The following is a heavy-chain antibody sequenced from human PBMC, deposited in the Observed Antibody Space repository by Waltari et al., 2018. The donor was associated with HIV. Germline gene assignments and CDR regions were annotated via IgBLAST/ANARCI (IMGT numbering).Heavy chain of an antibody. V-gene: IGHV3-48*01. CDR2: ISSSSSTI. J-gene: IGHJ6*02. Sequence: EVQLVESGGGLVQPGGSLRLSCAASGFTFSSYSMNWVRQAPGKGLEWVSYISSSSSTIYYADSVKGRFTISRDNAKNSLYLQMNSLRAEDTAVYYCARDSDLTWIQLSAYYYYYGMDVWGQGTTVTVSS. CDR1: GFTFSSYS. CDR3: ARDSDLTWIQLSAYYYYYGMDV. D-gene: IGHD5-18*01.